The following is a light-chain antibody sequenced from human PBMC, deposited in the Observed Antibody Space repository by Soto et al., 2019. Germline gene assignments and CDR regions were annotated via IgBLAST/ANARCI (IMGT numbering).Light chain of an antibody. J-gene: IGKJ1*01. Sequence: DKGVTQSPATLSMSPGEGGTRAGRASHSVISNLAWYQQKPGQSPRLLIFGASTSATGNPARFSGSGSETEFTPTISSLRSWAFAVYYCQQDSGWPQAFGSGTKVDIK. CDR3: QQDSGWPQA. V-gene: IGKV3D-15*01. CDR2: GAS. CDR1: HSVISN.